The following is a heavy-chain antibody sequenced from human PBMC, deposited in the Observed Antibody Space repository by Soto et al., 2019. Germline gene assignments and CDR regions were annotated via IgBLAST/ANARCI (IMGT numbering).Heavy chain of an antibody. D-gene: IGHD6-13*01. Sequence: QVQLQESAPGLGKPSQTLYLPCTVSGGSISSGGYYWRWIRQHPGKGLEWIGYIYYSGSTHYNPSLKSRVTISVDTSKNQFSLKLISVTAADTAVYYCARGRTSSSWYHHWGQGTLVTVSS. V-gene: IGHV4-31*03. CDR1: GGSISSGGYY. CDR2: IYYSGST. J-gene: IGHJ5*02. CDR3: ARGRTSSSWYHH.